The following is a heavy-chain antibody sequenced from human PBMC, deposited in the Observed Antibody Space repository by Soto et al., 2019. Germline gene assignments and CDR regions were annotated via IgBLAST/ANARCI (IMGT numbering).Heavy chain of an antibody. D-gene: IGHD3-22*01. CDR1: GYTFTSYA. CDR3: ARVRFRNYYDSSGYYYALDY. Sequence: QVQLVQSGAEVKKPGASVKVSCKASGYTFTSYAMHWVRQAPGQRLEWMGWINAGNGNTKYSQQFQGRVTITRETSASTAYMELSSLRSEDTAVYYCARVRFRNYYDSSGYYYALDYWGQGTLGIVSS. J-gene: IGHJ4*02. CDR2: INAGNGNT. V-gene: IGHV1-3*01.